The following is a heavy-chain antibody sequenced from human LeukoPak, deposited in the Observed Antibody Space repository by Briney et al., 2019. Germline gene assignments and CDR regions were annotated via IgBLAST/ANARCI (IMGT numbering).Heavy chain of an antibody. CDR2: ISPNGGTT. J-gene: IGHJ4*02. CDR1: EFTFSYYA. CDR3: ARAYCSSTSCPPDY. D-gene: IGHD2-2*01. Sequence: PGGSLILSCAASEFTFSYYAMHWVRQAPGKGLEYVSAISPNGGTTYYANSVKGRFTISRDNSKNTLWLQMGSLRAEDMAVYYCARAYCSSTSCPPDYWGQGALVTVSS. V-gene: IGHV3-64*01.